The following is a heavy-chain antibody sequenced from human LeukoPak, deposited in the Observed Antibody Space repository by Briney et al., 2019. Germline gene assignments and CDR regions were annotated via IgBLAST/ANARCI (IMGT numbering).Heavy chain of an antibody. Sequence: ASETLSLTCAVYGGSFSGYYWSWIRQPPGKGLEWIGEINHSGSTNYNPSLKSRVTISVDTSKNQFSLKLSSVTAADTAVYYCAIITGCSGGSCYPNQPFDYWGQGTLVTVSS. CDR3: AIITGCSGGSCYPNQPFDY. V-gene: IGHV4-34*01. D-gene: IGHD2-15*01. CDR2: INHSGST. CDR1: GGSFSGYY. J-gene: IGHJ4*02.